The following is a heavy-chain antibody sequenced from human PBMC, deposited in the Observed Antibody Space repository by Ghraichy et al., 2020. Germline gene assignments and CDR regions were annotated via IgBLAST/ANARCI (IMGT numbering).Heavy chain of an antibody. D-gene: IGHD3-22*01. CDR1: GFTFSSYA. V-gene: IGHV3-23*01. J-gene: IGHJ4*02. Sequence: GGSLRLSCAASGFTFSSYAMSWVRQAPGKGLDWVSAISGSGGSTYYADSVKGRFTISRDNSKNTLYLQMNSLRAEDTAVYYCAKDHPIYDSSGYFDYWGQGTLVTVSS. CDR3: AKDHPIYDSSGYFDY. CDR2: ISGSGGST.